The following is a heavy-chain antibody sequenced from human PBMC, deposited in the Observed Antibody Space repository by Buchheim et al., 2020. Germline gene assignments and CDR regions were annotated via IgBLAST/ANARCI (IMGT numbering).Heavy chain of an antibody. CDR1: GYSFTNYW. CDR2: IYPGDSST. CDR3: ARARGYCSTSSCYDFDY. V-gene: IGHV5-51*01. Sequence: EVQLVQSGAEVKKPGESLKIFCEASGYSFTNYWIAWVRQMPGKGLEWMAMIYPGDSSTKYSPSFQAQVTLSPDKSISTAHPQWSSLKASDTAMYFCARARGYCSTSSCYDFDYWGQGT. D-gene: IGHD2-2*01. J-gene: IGHJ4*02.